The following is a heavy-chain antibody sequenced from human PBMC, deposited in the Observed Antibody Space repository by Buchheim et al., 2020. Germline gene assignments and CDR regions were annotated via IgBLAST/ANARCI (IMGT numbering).Heavy chain of an antibody. CDR1: GFTFSSYG. CDR2: ISYDGSHK. CDR3: AKPEYSSSWSYDRYYYYYGMDV. Sequence: QVQLVESGGGVVQPGRSLRLSCAASGFTFSSYGMHWVRQAPGKGLEWVAVISYDGSHKYYADSVKGRFTISRDNSKNTLYLQMNSLRAEETAVYYCAKPEYSSSWSYDRYYYYYGMDVWGQGTT. D-gene: IGHD6-13*01. J-gene: IGHJ6*02. V-gene: IGHV3-30*18.